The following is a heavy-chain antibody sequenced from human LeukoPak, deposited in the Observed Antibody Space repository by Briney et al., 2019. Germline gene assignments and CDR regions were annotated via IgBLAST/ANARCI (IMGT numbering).Heavy chain of an antibody. D-gene: IGHD1-1*01. J-gene: IGHJ4*02. V-gene: IGHV3-48*03. CDR2: ISSSGSTI. CDR3: ARVGSSGSVDY. CDR1: GFTFSSSE. Sequence: GGSLRLSCAASGFTFSSSEMNWVRQAPGKGLEWVSYISSSGSTIYYADSVKGRFSISRDNAKNSLYLQMNSLRAEDTAVYYCARVGSSGSVDYSGQGTLVTVSS.